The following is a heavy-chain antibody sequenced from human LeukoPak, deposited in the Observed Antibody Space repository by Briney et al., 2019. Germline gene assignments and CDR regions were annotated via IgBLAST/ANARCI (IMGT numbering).Heavy chain of an antibody. V-gene: IGHV1-69*05. CDR2: IIPIFGTA. J-gene: IGHJ3*02. CDR1: GGTFSSYA. Sequence: SVKVSCKASGGTFSSYAISWVRQAPGQGLEWMGRIIPIFGTANYAQEFQGRVTITTDESTSTAYMELSSLRSEDTAVYYCASATVVIGDAFDIWGQGTMVTVSS. CDR3: ASATVVIGDAFDI. D-gene: IGHD3-22*01.